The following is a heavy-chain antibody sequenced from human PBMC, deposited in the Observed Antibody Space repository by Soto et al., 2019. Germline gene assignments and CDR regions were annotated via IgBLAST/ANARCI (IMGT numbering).Heavy chain of an antibody. J-gene: IGHJ4*02. CDR3: ARWSSDSCFDY. Sequence: GGSLRLSCAASGFTFSRFGMHWVRQAPGKGLEWVAVIWYDETNKYYADSVKGRFTISRDNSKNTLYLQMNSLRAEDTAVYYCARWSSDSCFDYWGQGTLVTVSS. D-gene: IGHD2-15*01. V-gene: IGHV3-33*01. CDR1: GFTFSRFG. CDR2: IWYDETNK.